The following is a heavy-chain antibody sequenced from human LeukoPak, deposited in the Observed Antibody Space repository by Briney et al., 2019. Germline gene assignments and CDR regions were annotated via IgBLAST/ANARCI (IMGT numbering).Heavy chain of an antibody. V-gene: IGHV1-8*01. Sequence: ASVKVSCKTSGYTFSSYDINWVRQATGQGLEWMGWMNPNSGETGFAQNFQGRVTLTKNTHITTAYMELSSLRAEDTAVYYCARGDPWGFDPWGQGTLVTVSS. CDR3: ARGDPWGFDP. J-gene: IGHJ5*02. CDR1: GYTFSSYD. D-gene: IGHD7-27*01. CDR2: MNPNSGET.